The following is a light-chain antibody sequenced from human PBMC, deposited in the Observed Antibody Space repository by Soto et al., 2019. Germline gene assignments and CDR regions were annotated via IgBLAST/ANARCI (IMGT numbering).Light chain of an antibody. Sequence: EIAMTQSPATLSVSPGERATLSCRASQSISSNLAWYQQKPGQAPRLLIYGASTRATGIPATFSGSGSGTEFTLTISSLQSEDFAVYYCQQYNNWPFTFGPGTKVDIK. J-gene: IGKJ3*01. V-gene: IGKV3-15*01. CDR1: QSISSN. CDR2: GAS. CDR3: QQYNNWPFT.